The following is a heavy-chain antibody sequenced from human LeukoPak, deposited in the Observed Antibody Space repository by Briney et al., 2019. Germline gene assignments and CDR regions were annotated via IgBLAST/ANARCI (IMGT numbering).Heavy chain of an antibody. D-gene: IGHD2-21*01. V-gene: IGHV1-46*01. CDR3: ARVANQTFDI. J-gene: IGHJ3*02. Sequence: ASVKVSCKASGNTFSSYFIHWVRQAPGQGLEWMVIISPGGGSTTYAQELQGRVTMTRDTSTSTVYMELSSLRSEDTAVYYCARVANQTFDIWGQGTMVTVSS. CDR2: ISPGGGST. CDR1: GNTFSSYF.